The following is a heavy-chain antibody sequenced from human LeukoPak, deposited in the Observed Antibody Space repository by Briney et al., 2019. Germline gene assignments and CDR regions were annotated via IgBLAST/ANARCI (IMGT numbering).Heavy chain of an antibody. J-gene: IGHJ4*02. CDR2: IKQDRSEK. D-gene: IGHD6-13*01. Sequence: PTGGSLRLSCAASGFTFSNYWMSWVRQAPGKGLEWVANIKQDRSEKYYVDSVKGRFTISRDNAKNSLYLQMNSLRAEDTAVYYCASFNQLANYWGQGTLVTVSS. V-gene: IGHV3-7*01. CDR1: GFTFSNYW. CDR3: ASFNQLANY.